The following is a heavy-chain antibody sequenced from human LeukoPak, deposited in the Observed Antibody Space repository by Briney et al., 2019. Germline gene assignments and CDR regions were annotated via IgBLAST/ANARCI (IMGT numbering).Heavy chain of an antibody. CDR1: GFTFSNAW. Sequence: GGSLRLSCAASGFTFSNAWMSWVRQAPGKGLEWVGRIKSKTDSGTTDYAAPVKGRFTISRDDSKNTLYLQMNSLKTEDTAVYYCTTDRPVYYDILTGYYMEDYFDYWGQGTLVTVSS. V-gene: IGHV3-15*01. J-gene: IGHJ4*02. CDR2: IKSKTDSGTT. D-gene: IGHD3-9*01. CDR3: TTDRPVYYDILTGYYMEDYFDY.